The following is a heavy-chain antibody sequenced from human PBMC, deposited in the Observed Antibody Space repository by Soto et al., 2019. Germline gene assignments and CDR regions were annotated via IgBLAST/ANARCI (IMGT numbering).Heavy chain of an antibody. V-gene: IGHV5-10-1*01. J-gene: IGHJ4*02. Sequence: PGESLKISCKASGYTFTSYWITWVRQMPGKGLEWMGRIDPRDSSTKYSPSFQGQVTISTEKSITTAHLQWTSLKVSDTAIYYCAANGYTYGYHFDHWGQGTKVTVSS. CDR3: AANGYTYGYHFDH. CDR2: IDPRDSST. CDR1: GYTFTSYW. D-gene: IGHD5-18*01.